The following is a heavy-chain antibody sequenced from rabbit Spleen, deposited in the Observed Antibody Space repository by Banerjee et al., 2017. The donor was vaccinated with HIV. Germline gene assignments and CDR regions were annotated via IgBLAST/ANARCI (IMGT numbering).Heavy chain of an antibody. CDR1: GFSFSSRYY. J-gene: IGHJ4*01. D-gene: IGHD1-1*01. V-gene: IGHV1S40*01. CDR2: IGSGATGNT. Sequence: QSLEESGGGLVKPGGTLTLTCTASGFSFSSRYYMCWVRQAPGKGLEWIGCIGSGATGNTYYASWAKGRFTISKTSSTTLTLQMTSLTAADTAMYFCARGFASSSGYYLNLWGQGTLVTVS. CDR3: ARGFASSSGYYLNL.